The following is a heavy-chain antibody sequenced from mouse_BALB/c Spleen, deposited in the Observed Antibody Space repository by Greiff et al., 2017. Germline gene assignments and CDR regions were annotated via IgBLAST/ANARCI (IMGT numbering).Heavy chain of an antibody. CDR2: IYPGNGDT. Sequence: LQQPGAELVKPGASVKMSCKASGYTFTSYNMHWVKQTPGQGLEWIGAIYPGNGDTSYNQKFKGKATLTADKSSSTAYMQLSSLTSEDSAVYYCARPRNYYGISFAYWGQGTLVTVSA. D-gene: IGHD1-1*01. V-gene: IGHV1-12*01. CDR3: ARPRNYYGISFAY. CDR1: GYTFTSYN. J-gene: IGHJ3*01.